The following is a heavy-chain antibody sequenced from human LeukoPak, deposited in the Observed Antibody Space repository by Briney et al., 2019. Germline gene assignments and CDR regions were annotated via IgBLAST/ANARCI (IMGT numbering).Heavy chain of an antibody. CDR2: ISYDGSNK. CDR3: AKEPNQLLWVRYYYMDV. J-gene: IGHJ6*03. V-gene: IGHV3-30*18. CDR1: GFTFSSYG. Sequence: GGSLRLSCAASGFTFSSYGMHWVRQAPGKGLEWVAVISYDGSNKYYADSVKGRFTISRDNSKNTLYLQMNSLRAEDTAVYYCAKEPNQLLWVRYYYMDVWGKGTTVTISS. D-gene: IGHD2-2*01.